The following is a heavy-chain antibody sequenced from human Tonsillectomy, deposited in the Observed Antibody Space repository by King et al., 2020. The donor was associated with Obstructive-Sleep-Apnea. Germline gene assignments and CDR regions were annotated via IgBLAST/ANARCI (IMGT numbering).Heavy chain of an antibody. V-gene: IGHV4-31*03. CDR2: NYYIGST. D-gene: IGHD3-10*01. J-gene: IGHJ4*02. Sequence: QLQESGPGLVKPSQTLSLTCTVSCGSISSGGYYWYWIRQPPGKGLEWSGYNYYIGSTYYNPALKSRVTISVDTSKNQFSLKLSSVTAADTAVYYCARIIKGYFDYWRQGTLVTVSS. CDR1: CGSISSGGYY. CDR3: ARIIKGYFDY.